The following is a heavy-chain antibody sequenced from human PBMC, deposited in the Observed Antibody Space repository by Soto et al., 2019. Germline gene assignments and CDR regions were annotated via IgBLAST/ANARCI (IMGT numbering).Heavy chain of an antibody. CDR1: GYSFTSYD. J-gene: IGHJ5*02. CDR2: LNTNSGRT. Sequence: QEQLVQSGAVVKEPGASVTVSCKASGYSFTSYDINWVRQAAGQGLEWMGWLNTNSGRTGYAQQFQGRVTMTMDTSSSTAYMELNSLRSDDTAVYYCARVPASLDPWGQGTLVTVSS. V-gene: IGHV1-8*01. CDR3: ARVPASLDP.